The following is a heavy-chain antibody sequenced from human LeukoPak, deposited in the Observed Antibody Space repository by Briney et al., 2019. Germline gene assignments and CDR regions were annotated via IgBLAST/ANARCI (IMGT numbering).Heavy chain of an antibody. CDR2: ISYDGSNK. J-gene: IGHJ4*02. CDR1: GFTFSSYA. V-gene: IGHV3-30*04. D-gene: IGHD3-3*01. CDR3: AKPQEADLWVPDY. Sequence: RTGGSLRLSCAASGFTFSSYAMHWVRQAPGKGLEWVAVISYDGSNKYYADSVKGRFTISRDNSKNTLYLEMNSLIPEDTALYYCAKPQEADLWVPDYWGQGTLVTVSS.